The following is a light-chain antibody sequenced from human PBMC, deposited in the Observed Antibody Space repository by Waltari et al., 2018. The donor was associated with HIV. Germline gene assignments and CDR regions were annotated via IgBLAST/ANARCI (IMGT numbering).Light chain of an antibody. J-gene: IGKJ2*01. V-gene: IGKV3-20*01. CDR2: GAS. CDR3: QQYGSSPYT. Sequence: EIVLTQSPDTLSLSPGERAALSCRASQSVSSNYLAWYQQKPGQAPRLLIYGASSRATGIPDSFSGSGSGTDFTLTISRLEPEDFAVYYRQQYGSSPYTFGQGTKLEIK. CDR1: QSVSSNY.